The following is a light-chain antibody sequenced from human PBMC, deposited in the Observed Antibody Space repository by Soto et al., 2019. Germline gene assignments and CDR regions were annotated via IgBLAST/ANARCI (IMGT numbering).Light chain of an antibody. CDR3: QECSSTPHT. J-gene: IGKJ2*01. CDR1: QDISNY. CDR2: DAS. Sequence: DRVTITCQASQDISNYLNWYQQKPGKAPKLLIYDASSLHGGGPSRFSGSGSGTEFTLTISSLQAEDCVSYSCQECSSTPHTFGQGANVDI. V-gene: IGKV1-39*02.